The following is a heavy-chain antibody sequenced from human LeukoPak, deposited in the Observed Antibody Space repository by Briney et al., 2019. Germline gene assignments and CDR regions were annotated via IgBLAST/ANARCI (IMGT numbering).Heavy chain of an antibody. CDR2: IYTSGST. D-gene: IGHD5-12*01. CDR3: ARDVLVSGYDYYYYYYMDV. CDR1: GGSISSYY. J-gene: IGHJ6*03. V-gene: IGHV4-4*07. Sequence: SETLSLTCTVSGGSISSYYWSWIRQPAGKGLEWIGRIYTSGSTNYNPSLKSRVTMSVDTSKNQFSLKLSSVTAADTVVYYCARDVLVSGYDYYYYYYMDVWGKGTTVTISS.